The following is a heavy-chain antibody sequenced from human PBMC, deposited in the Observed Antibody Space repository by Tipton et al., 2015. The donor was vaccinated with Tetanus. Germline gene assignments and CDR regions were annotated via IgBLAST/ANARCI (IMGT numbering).Heavy chain of an antibody. CDR2: FYYGGSS. Sequence: GLVKPSETLSLTCAVYGGSFSGHHWNWIRQPPGKGLEWIATFYYGGSSYYNPSLMSRVTMSVDTSKNHFSLKLNAMTAADTAVYYCARHGGLVGIYFHYWGQGTLVTVSS. D-gene: IGHD3-16*01. CDR1: GGSFSGHH. V-gene: IGHV4-34*01. CDR3: ARHGGLVGIYFHY. J-gene: IGHJ4*02.